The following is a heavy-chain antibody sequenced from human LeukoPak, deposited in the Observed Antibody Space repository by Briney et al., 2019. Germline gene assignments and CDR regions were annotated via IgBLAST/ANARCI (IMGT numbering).Heavy chain of an antibody. CDR2: ISAYNGNT. J-gene: IGHJ4*02. Sequence: GASVKVSCKASGYTFTSYAMNWVRQAPGQGLEWMGWISAYNGNTNYAQKLQGRVTITRDTSASTAYMELSSLRSEDMAIYYCARGPNYFDSWGQGTLVTVSS. CDR3: ARGPNYFDS. V-gene: IGHV1-3*03. CDR1: GYTFTSYA.